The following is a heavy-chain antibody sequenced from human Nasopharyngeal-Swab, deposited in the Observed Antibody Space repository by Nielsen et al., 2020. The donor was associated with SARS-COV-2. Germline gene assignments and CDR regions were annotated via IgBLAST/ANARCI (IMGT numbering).Heavy chain of an antibody. J-gene: IGHJ4*02. CDR1: GFTFSSYA. CDR3: AKDRFEFGPASPFDY. V-gene: IGHV3-23*01. Sequence: GGSLRLSCAASGFTFSSYAMSWVRQAPEKGLEWVSAISGSGGSTYYADSVKGRFTISRDNSKNTLYLQMNSLRAEDTAVYYCAKDRFEFGPASPFDYWGQGTLVTVSS. CDR2: ISGSGGST. D-gene: IGHD3-16*01.